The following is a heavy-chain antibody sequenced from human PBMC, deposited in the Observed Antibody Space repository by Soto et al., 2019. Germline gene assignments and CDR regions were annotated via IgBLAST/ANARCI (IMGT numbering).Heavy chain of an antibody. CDR3: QAEDGIRDL. D-gene: IGHD2-21*01. CDR2: IYDSGST. V-gene: IGHV4-39*01. J-gene: IGHJ2*01. Sequence: QPPGKGQEWIGSIYDSGSTYYNPSLKSQVTISVDTSKNQISMTMSSETAADTAVFFFQAEDGIRDL.